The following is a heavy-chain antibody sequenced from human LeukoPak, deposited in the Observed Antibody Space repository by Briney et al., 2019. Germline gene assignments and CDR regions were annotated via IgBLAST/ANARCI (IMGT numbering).Heavy chain of an antibody. Sequence: GRSLRLSCAASGFMFSSYWMTWVRQAPGKGLEWVANIRQDGGEGYYVDSVKGRFTVSRDNAKNFLYLQLDSLRVEDTAVYHCATRYCSISACRASSHHCFDVWGQGTVVTVSS. CDR1: GFMFSSYW. CDR3: ATRYCSISACRASSHHCFDV. J-gene: IGHJ3*01. V-gene: IGHV3-7*01. CDR2: IRQDGGEG. D-gene: IGHD2-2*01.